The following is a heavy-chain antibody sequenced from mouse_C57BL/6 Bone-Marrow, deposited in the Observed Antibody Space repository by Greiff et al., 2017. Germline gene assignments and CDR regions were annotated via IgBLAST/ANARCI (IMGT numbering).Heavy chain of an antibody. Sequence: QVHVKQSGAELAKPGASVKLSCKASGYTFTSCWMHWVKQRPGQGLEWIGYINPSSGYTKYNQKFKDKATLTADKSSSTAYMQLSSLTYADSAVYYCALLLRSFAYWGQGTLVTVSA. J-gene: IGHJ3*01. CDR2: INPSSGYT. D-gene: IGHD1-1*01. V-gene: IGHV1-7*01. CDR1: GYTFTSCW. CDR3: ALLLRSFAY.